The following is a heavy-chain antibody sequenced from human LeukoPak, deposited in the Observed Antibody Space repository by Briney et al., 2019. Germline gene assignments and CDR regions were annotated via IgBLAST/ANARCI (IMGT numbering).Heavy chain of an antibody. Sequence: PGGSLRLSCAASGFTFSSYWMHWVRQAPGKGLVWVSRINSDGSSTSYADSVKGRFTISRDTAKNTMYLQMNSLRAEDTAVYYCAREADYYDSSGNYYFDYWGQGTLVTVSS. CDR1: GFTFSSYW. V-gene: IGHV3-74*01. J-gene: IGHJ4*02. D-gene: IGHD3-22*01. CDR2: INSDGSST. CDR3: AREADYYDSSGNYYFDY.